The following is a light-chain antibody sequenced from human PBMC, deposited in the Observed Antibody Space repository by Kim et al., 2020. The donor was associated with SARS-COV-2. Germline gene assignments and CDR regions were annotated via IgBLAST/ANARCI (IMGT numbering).Light chain of an antibody. CDR1: SSNHGKNA. J-gene: IGLJ3*02. CDR3: AAWDDSLNGPV. CDR2: YND. V-gene: IGLV1-36*01. Sequence: QRVTLSCSHRSSNHGKNAINWYQQPPGKAPKLLIYYNDVLPSGVSDRFSGSKSGTSASLAISGLQSDDEADYYCAAWDDSLNGPVFGGGTQLTVL.